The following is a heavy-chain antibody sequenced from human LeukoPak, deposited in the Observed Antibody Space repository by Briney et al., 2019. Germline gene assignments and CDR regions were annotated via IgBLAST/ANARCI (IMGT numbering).Heavy chain of an antibody. D-gene: IGHD6-13*01. Sequence: SETLSLTCTVSGGSISSYYWSWIRQPAGKGLEWIGRIYTSGSTNYNPSLKSRVTMSVDTSKNQFSLKLSSVTAADTAVYYCARVTAIAAADLLYYYYYMDVWGKGTTVIVSS. CDR3: ARVTAIAAADLLYYYYYMDV. V-gene: IGHV4-4*07. CDR2: IYTSGST. J-gene: IGHJ6*03. CDR1: GGSISSYY.